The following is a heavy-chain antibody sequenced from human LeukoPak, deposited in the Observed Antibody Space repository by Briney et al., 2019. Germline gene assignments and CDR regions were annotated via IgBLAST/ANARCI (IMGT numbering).Heavy chain of an antibody. J-gene: IGHJ4*02. D-gene: IGHD1-26*01. CDR3: AKDGAHSGSPFFDY. Sequence: GGSLRLSCAASGFTFSSYAMHWVRQAPGKGLEWVAVISYDGSNKYYADSVKGRFTISRDNSKNTLYLQMNSLRAEDTAVYYCAKDGAHSGSPFFDYWGQGTLVTVSS. CDR2: ISYDGSNK. V-gene: IGHV3-30*04. CDR1: GFTFSSYA.